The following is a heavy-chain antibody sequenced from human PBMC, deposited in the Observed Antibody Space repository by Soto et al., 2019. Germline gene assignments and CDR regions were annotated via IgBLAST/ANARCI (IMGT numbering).Heavy chain of an antibody. CDR1: GFTFDDYA. Sequence: GGSLRLSCAASGFTFDDYAMHWVRQAPGKGLEWVSGISWNSGSIGYADSVKGRFTISRDNAKNSLYLQMNSLRAEDTALYYCVAVPAALGARYYYYYMDVWGKGTTVTVSS. D-gene: IGHD2-2*01. CDR2: ISWNSGSI. V-gene: IGHV3-9*01. J-gene: IGHJ6*03. CDR3: VAVPAALGARYYYYYMDV.